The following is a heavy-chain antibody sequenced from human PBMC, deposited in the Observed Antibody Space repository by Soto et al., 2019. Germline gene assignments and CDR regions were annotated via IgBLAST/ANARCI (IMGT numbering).Heavy chain of an antibody. V-gene: IGHV4-59*01. CDR1: NDSIRRYY. J-gene: IGHJ1*01. CDR3: ASSELATLRDTEYFHH. Sequence: QVQLQESGPGLVKPSETLSLTCTVSNDSIRRYYWSCIRQPPGRGLEWIGYAFHTGGTNYNPSLKSRVTISVDSSKSQFALKLTSVTAADTAVYFCASSELATLRDTEYFHHWGQGTLVTVSS. D-gene: IGHD5-12*01. CDR2: AFHTGGT.